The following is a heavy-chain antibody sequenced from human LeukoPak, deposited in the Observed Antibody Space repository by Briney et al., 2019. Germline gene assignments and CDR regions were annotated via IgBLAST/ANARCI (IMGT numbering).Heavy chain of an antibody. CDR1: GYTFTSYG. CDR2: NSAYNGNT. V-gene: IGHV1-18*01. J-gene: IGHJ4*02. Sequence: ASVKVSCKASGYTFTSYGISWVRQAPGQGLEWMGWNSAYNGNTNYAQKLQGRVTMTTDTSTSTAYMELRSLRSDDTAVYYCARDQYYDSSGYSDYWGQGTLVTVSS. CDR3: ARDQYYDSSGYSDY. D-gene: IGHD3-22*01.